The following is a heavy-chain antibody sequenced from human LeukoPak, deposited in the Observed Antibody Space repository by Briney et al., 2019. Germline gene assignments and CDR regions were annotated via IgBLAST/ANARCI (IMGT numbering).Heavy chain of an antibody. J-gene: IGHJ3*02. Sequence: SETLSLTCAVYGGSFSGYYWSWIRQPPGKGLEWIGEINHSGSTNYNPSLKSRVTISVDTSKNQFSLKLSSVTAADTAVYYCARVIVVVPAASGAFDIWGQGTMVTVSS. D-gene: IGHD2-2*01. CDR2: INHSGST. CDR1: GGSFSGYY. V-gene: IGHV4-34*01. CDR3: ARVIVVVPAASGAFDI.